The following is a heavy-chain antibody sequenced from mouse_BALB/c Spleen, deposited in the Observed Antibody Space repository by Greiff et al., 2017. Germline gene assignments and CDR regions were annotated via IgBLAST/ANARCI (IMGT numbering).Heavy chain of an antibody. V-gene: IGHV5-12-1*01. D-gene: IGHD1-1*01. CDR3: ARHDGSSYSDY. CDR2: ISSGGGST. CDR1: GFAFSSYD. J-gene: IGHJ2*01. Sequence: EVKVVESGGGLVKPGGSLKLSCAASGFAFSSYDMSWVRQTPEKRLEWVAYISSGGGSTYYPDTVKGRFTISRDNAKNTLYLQMSSLKSEDTAMYYCARHDGSSYSDYWGQGTTLTVSS.